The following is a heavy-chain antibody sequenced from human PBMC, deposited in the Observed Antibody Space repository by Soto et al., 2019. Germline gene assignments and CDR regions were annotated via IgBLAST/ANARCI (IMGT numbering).Heavy chain of an antibody. V-gene: IGHV3-30-3*01. D-gene: IGHD3-3*01. CDR2: ISYDGSNK. J-gene: IGHJ4*02. CDR3: ARGDTIFGVVRPKPIKYYFDY. Sequence: GGSLRLSCAASGFTFSSYAMHWVRQAPGKGLEWVAVISYDGSNKYYADSVKGRFTISRDNSKNTLYLQMNSLRAEDTAVYYCARGDTIFGVVRPKPIKYYFDYWGQGTLVTVSS. CDR1: GFTFSSYA.